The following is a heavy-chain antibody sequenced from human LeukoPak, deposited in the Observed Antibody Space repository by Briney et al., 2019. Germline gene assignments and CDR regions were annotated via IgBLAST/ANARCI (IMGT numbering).Heavy chain of an antibody. D-gene: IGHD3-10*01. J-gene: IGHJ4*02. CDR2: IYYSGST. CDR1: GGSISSYY. CDR3: ARDRGVIEGGFDY. Sequence: SETLSLTCTVSGGSISSYYWSWIRQPPGKGLEWIGYIYYSGSTNYNPSLKSRVTISVDTSKNQFSLKLSSVTAADTAVYYCARDRGVIEGGFDYWGQGTLVTVSS. V-gene: IGHV4-59*12.